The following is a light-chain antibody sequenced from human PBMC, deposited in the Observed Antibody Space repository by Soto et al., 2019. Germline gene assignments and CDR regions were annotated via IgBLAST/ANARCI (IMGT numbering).Light chain of an antibody. J-gene: IGKJ5*01. CDR2: DAS. CDR1: QSVTSY. Sequence: IALSLTQATMASSPWRTTTRSCRASQSVTSYLAWYQQRPGQAPRLLINDASRRATGIPDRFSGSGSGADFTLTISSLEPEDFAVYYCQQRSSWPITFGQGTRPE. CDR3: QQRSSWPIT. V-gene: IGKV3-11*01.